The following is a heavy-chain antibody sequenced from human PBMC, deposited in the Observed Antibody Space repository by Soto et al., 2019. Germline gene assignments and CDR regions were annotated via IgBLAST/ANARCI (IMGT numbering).Heavy chain of an antibody. CDR3: ARRDSSSWYLDY. Sequence: EVQLVESGGGLVKPGGSLRLSCAASGFTFSSYSMNWVRQAPGKGLEWVSSISSSSSYIYYADSVKGRFTIPRDNAKNSLYLQMNSLRAEDTAVYYCARRDSSSWYLDYWGQGTLVTVSS. J-gene: IGHJ4*02. V-gene: IGHV3-21*01. CDR2: ISSSSSYI. D-gene: IGHD6-13*01. CDR1: GFTFSSYS.